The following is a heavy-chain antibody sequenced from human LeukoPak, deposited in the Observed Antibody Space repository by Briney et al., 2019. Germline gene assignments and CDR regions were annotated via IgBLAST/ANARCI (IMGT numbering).Heavy chain of an antibody. Sequence: GGSLRLSCAASGFTFSNSWMLWVRQAPGRGLEWVGRIKRDIDGGTTDYAAPVKGRFTITRDDSENTLYLQMNSLKTEDTAVYYCTTDLPRSTSCSHDYWGQGTQVTVST. D-gene: IGHD2/OR15-2a*01. CDR3: TTDLPRSTSCSHDY. CDR1: GFTFSNSW. J-gene: IGHJ4*02. V-gene: IGHV3-15*01. CDR2: IKRDIDGGTT.